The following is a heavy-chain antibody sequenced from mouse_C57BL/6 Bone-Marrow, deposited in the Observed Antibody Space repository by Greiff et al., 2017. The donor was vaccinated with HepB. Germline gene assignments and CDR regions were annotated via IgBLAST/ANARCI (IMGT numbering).Heavy chain of an antibody. CDR3: ARILYDGYLYYFDY. V-gene: IGHV1-81*01. CDR1: GYTFTSYG. J-gene: IGHJ2*01. Sequence: QVQLQQSGAELARPGASVKLSCKASGYTFTSYGISWVKQRTGQGLEWIGEIYPRSGDTYYNEKFKGKATLTADKSSSTAYMELRSLTSEDSAVYFCARILYDGYLYYFDYWGQGTTLTVSS. CDR2: IYPRSGDT. D-gene: IGHD2-3*01.